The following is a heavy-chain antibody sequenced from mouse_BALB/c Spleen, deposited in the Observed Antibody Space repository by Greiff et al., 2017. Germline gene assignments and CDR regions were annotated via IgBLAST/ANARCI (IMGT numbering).Heavy chain of an antibody. CDR2: ISSGSSTI. V-gene: IGHV5-17*02. D-gene: IGHD1-1*01. J-gene: IGHJ2*01. CDR3: AREYYGSSGYFDY. CDR1: GFTFSSFG. Sequence: EVHLVESGGGLVQPGGSLKLSCAASGFTFSSFGMHWVRQAPEKGLEWVAYISSGSSTIYYADTVKGRFTISRDNPKNTLYLQMSSLKSEDTAMYYCAREYYGSSGYFDYWGQGTTLTVSS.